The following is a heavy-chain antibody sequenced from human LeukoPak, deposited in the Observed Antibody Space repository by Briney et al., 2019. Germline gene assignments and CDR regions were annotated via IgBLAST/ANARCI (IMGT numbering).Heavy chain of an antibody. CDR2: INTDGSST. D-gene: IGHD4-23*01. J-gene: IGHJ1*01. Sequence: ETLSLTCTVSGGPISSSSYYWGWIRQPPGKGLMWVSGINTDGSSTTYADSVKGRFTISRDNAKNTLYLQMNSLRAEDTAVYYCYGGNAEHWGQGTLVTVSA. CDR3: YGGNAEH. V-gene: IGHV3-74*01. CDR1: GGPISSSSYY.